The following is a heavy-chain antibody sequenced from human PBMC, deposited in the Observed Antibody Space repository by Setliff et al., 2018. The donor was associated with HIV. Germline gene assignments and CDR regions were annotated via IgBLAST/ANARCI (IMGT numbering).Heavy chain of an antibody. J-gene: IGHJ3*02. Sequence: GGSLRLSCAASGFTFSSYRIHWVRQAPGKGLECVAVISDDGNNTYYVDSVKCRFTISRDNAKNSLYLQMNSLRAEDTAVYYCARSFWGFVRNAASDIWGQGTMVTVSS. CDR1: GFTFSSYR. CDR2: ISDDGNNT. CDR3: ARSFWGFVRNAASDI. D-gene: IGHD3-16*01. V-gene: IGHV3-30*03.